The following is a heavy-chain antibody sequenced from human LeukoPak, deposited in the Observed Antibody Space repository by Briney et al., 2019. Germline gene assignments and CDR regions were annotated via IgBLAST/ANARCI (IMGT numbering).Heavy chain of an antibody. Sequence: SETLSLTCTVSGGSISSSSYYWGWIRQPPGKGLEWIGSIYYSGSTYYNPSLKSRVTISVDTSKNQFSLKLSSVTAADTAVYYCARGLIYYRFEERAHDYWGQGTLVTVSS. CDR3: ARGLIYYRFEERAHDY. CDR1: GGSISSSSYY. V-gene: IGHV4-39*01. CDR2: IYYSGST. J-gene: IGHJ4*02. D-gene: IGHD3-10*01.